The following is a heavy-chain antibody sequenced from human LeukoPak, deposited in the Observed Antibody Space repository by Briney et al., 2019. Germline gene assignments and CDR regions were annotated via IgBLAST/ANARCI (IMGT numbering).Heavy chain of an antibody. CDR2: IYYSGTA. D-gene: IGHD4-17*01. CDR1: GGSISSGDFY. CDR3: ARGIYDYGDYGNDY. V-gene: IGHV4-31*03. J-gene: IGHJ4*02. Sequence: SETLSLTCTVSGGSISSGDFYWSWVRQHPEKGLEWIGYIYYSGTAYYNPSLKSRVTISVDTSKNQFSLKLSSVTAADTAVYYCARGIYDYGDYGNDYWGQGTLVTVSS.